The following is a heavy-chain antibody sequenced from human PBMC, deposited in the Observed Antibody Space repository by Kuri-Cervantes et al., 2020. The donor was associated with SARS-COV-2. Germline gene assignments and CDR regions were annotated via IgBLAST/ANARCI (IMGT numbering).Heavy chain of an antibody. CDR1: GGSISSSSYY. CDR2: IYYSGSN. CDR3: ARELGVPAATYFDY. V-gene: IGHV4-39*02. J-gene: IGHJ4*02. D-gene: IGHD2-2*01. Sequence: SETLSLTCTVSGGSISSSSYYWGWIRQPPGKGLEWIGSIYYSGSNYYNPSLKSRVTISVDTSKNQFSLKMTSVTAADTAVYYCARELGVPAATYFDYWGQGTLVTVSS.